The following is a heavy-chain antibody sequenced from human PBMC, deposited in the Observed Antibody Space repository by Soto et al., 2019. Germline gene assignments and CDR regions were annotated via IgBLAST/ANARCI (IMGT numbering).Heavy chain of an antibody. V-gene: IGHV1-69*13. CDR2: IIPIFGTA. D-gene: IGHD5-18*01. CDR1: GGTLSSYA. Sequence: SVKVSCRASGGTLSSYAISWVRQAPGQGLEWMGGIIPIFGTANYAQKFQGRVTITADESTSTAYMELSSLRSEDTAVYYCTRAAVGPHPLYSYDYWGKGTLFTVSS. J-gene: IGHJ4*01. CDR3: TRAAVGPHPLYSYDY.